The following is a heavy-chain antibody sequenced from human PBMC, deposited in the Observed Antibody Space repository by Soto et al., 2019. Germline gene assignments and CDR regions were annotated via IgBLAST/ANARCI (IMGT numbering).Heavy chain of an antibody. Sequence: GGSLRLSCAASGFTFSSYAMSWIRQAPGKGLEWVSAISGSGGSTYYADSVKGRFTISRDNSKNTLYLQMNSLRAEDTAVYYCAKGKNDYYYMDVWGKGTTVTVSS. CDR3: AKGKNDYYYMDV. CDR1: GFTFSSYA. J-gene: IGHJ6*03. V-gene: IGHV3-23*01. CDR2: ISGSGGST.